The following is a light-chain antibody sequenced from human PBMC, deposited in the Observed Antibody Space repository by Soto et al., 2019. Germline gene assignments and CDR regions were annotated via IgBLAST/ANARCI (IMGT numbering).Light chain of an antibody. V-gene: IGLV2-14*03. CDR1: SSDVGGYSY. J-gene: IGLJ2*01. Sequence: QSALTQPASVSGSPGQSITISCTGSSSDVGGYSYVSWYQHHPGKAPELMIYDVDVRPSGVSNRFSGSKSGNMASLTISGLQAEDEADYYCNSYTSSGTYVLFGGGTKLTVL. CDR2: DVD. CDR3: NSYTSSGTYVL.